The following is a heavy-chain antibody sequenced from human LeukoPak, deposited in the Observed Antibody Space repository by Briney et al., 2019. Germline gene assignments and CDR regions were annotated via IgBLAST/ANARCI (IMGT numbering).Heavy chain of an antibody. Sequence: GSLRLSCAGSGAAFTKYGMKWVRQAAGAGLDYISGISRSGEITHYADSVKGRFTISRDNVQNTLYLQLNSLRADDTALYYCATEGFYYWGPGTQVTVSS. CDR2: ISRSGEIT. V-gene: IGHV3-23*01. J-gene: IGHJ4*02. CDR1: GAAFTKYG. CDR3: ATEGFYY.